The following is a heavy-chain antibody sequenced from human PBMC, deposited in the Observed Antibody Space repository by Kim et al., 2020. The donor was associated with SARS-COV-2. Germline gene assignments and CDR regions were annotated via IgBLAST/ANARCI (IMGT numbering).Heavy chain of an antibody. Sequence: NYAKKFQGRVTITADKSTSTAYMELSSLRSEDTAVYYCASSFYYYYGMDVWGQGTTVTVSS. J-gene: IGHJ6*02. V-gene: IGHV1-69*02. CDR3: ASSFYYYYGMDV.